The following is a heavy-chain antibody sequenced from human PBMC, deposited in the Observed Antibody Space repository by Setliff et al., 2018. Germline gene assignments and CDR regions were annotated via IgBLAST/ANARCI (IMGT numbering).Heavy chain of an antibody. V-gene: IGHV4-59*04. CDR2: IDHSGYA. J-gene: IGHJ3*02. D-gene: IGHD3-22*01. CDR1: GGSINEYY. Sequence: ASETLSLTCSVSGGSINEYYWSWFRQPAGKGLEWIGNIDHSGYAYYNPSLRTRVTMSVDTSKNQFSLKVSSVTAADTAVYYCARVGYYDSSGYSFAFDIWGQGTMVTVSS. CDR3: ARVGYYDSSGYSFAFDI.